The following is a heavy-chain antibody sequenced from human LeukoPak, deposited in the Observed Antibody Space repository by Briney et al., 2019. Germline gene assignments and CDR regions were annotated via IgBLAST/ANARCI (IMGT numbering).Heavy chain of an antibody. CDR3: VRDGYCSRSNCLWAGWFDP. J-gene: IGHJ5*02. CDR1: GYIFTAYF. V-gene: IGHV1-2*02. Sequence: GASVKVSCKPSGYIFTAYFIHRVRQAPGQGFEWMGWINPNNGDTKYAQKFQGRITMTRDSSLSTAYMELSSLRSDDTAVYYCVRDGYCSRSNCLWAGWFDPWGQGTLLTVSS. D-gene: IGHD2-2*01. CDR2: INPNNGDT.